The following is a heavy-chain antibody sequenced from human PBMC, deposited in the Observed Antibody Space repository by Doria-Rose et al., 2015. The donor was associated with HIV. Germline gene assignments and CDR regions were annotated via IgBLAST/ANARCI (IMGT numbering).Heavy chain of an antibody. Sequence: QITLEESGPVLVKPTETLTLTCTVSGVSLSSPGVGVSWIRQPPGKALEWLANIFSDDDRSYKTSLKSRLTISRGTSKSQVVLIMTDMDPVDTATYYCARIKSSRWYHKYYFDFWGQGTLVIVSA. CDR2: IFSDDDR. CDR3: ARIKSSRWYHKYYFDF. D-gene: IGHD6-13*01. V-gene: IGHV2-26*01. J-gene: IGHJ4*02. CDR1: GVSLSSPGVG.